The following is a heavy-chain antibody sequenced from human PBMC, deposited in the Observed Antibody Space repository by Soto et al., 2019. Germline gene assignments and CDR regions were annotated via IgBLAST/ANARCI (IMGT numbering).Heavy chain of an antibody. CDR3: ARGGLHLGEFSLGQFDF. Sequence: QVQLQGSGPRLVKPSETLSLSCTVSGVSVTGGNFFWCWIRQPPGKTLEWLGCISNSETTNSNPSLKSRVTLLLDTSRNQFSLKLNSVIAADTAVYFCARGGLHLGEFSLGQFDFWGQGTLVTVSS. CDR1: GVSVTGGNFF. CDR2: ISNSETT. D-gene: IGHD3-16*02. V-gene: IGHV4-61*01. J-gene: IGHJ4*02.